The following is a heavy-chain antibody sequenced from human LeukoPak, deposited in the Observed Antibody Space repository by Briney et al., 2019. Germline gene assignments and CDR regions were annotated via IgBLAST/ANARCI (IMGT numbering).Heavy chain of an antibody. V-gene: IGHV3-30-3*01. D-gene: IGHD3-10*01. CDR3: ARDMYDNGWSSFDY. J-gene: IGHJ4*02. CDR1: GFTFTKYA. CDR2: ISFDGTNK. Sequence: PGRSLRLSCAASGFTFTKYAMQWVPEPPGKGLECVAVISFDGTNKYYANSVQGRFTISRDNSKNTLYLQMNSLRAEDTALYYCARDMYDNGWSSFDYWGQGTLVTVSS.